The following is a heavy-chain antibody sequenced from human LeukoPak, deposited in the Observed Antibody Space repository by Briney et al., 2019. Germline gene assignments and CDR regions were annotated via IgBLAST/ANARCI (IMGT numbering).Heavy chain of an antibody. Sequence: ASVKVSCKASGGTLSSYAISWVRQAPGQGLEWMGGIIPIFGTANYAQKFQGRVTITTDESTSTAYMELSSLRSEDTAVYYCARAPTGTDYYYYYMDVWGKGTTVTVSS. J-gene: IGHJ6*03. D-gene: IGHD1-1*01. CDR1: GGTLSSYA. V-gene: IGHV1-69*05. CDR3: ARAPTGTDYYYYYMDV. CDR2: IIPIFGTA.